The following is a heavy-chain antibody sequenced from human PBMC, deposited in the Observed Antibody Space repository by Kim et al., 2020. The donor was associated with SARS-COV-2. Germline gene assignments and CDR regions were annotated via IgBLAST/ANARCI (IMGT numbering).Heavy chain of an antibody. J-gene: IGHJ6*02. CDR3: ARHLISVPYV. CDR2: VYHTGST. Sequence: SETLSLTCTVSGGSISSDYYWGWIRQPPGKGMEWIASVYHTGSTYYYPSLKSRVTISVDPSKNHFSLRMNSVTAADTAVYYCARHLISVPYVWCQATTVT. V-gene: IGHV4-39*01. CDR1: GGSISSDYY. D-gene: IGHD6-19*01.